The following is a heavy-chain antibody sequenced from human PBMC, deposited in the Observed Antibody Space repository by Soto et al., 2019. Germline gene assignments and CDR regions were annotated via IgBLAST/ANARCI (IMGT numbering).Heavy chain of an antibody. V-gene: IGHV3-13*01. CDR3: ASAPGKLRYFDWLSRGMDV. CDR2: IGTAGDT. J-gene: IGHJ6*02. CDR1: GFTFSSYD. Sequence: GGSLRLSCAASGFTFSSYDMHWVRQATGKGLEWVSAIGTAGDTYYPGSVKGRFTISRENAKNSLYLQMNSLRAGDTAVYYCASAPGKLRYFDWLSRGMDVWGQGTTVTVSS. D-gene: IGHD3-9*01.